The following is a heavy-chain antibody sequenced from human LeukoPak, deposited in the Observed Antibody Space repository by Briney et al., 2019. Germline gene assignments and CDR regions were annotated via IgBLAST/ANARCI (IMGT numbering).Heavy chain of an antibody. CDR1: GFTFSSYA. Sequence: PGGSLRLSCAASGFTFSSYAMSWVRQAPGKGLEWVSAISGSGGSTYYADSVKGRFTISRDNSKNTLYLQMNSLRAEDTAVYYCAKVHYYDSSGYPLGIDYWGQETLVTVSS. V-gene: IGHV3-23*01. CDR2: ISGSGGST. J-gene: IGHJ4*02. D-gene: IGHD3-22*01. CDR3: AKVHYYDSSGYPLGIDY.